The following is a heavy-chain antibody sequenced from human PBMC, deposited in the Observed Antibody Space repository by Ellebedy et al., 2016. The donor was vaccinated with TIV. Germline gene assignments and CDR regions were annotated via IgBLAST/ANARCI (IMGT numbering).Heavy chain of an antibody. CDR2: INSDGSST. CDR1: GFSFSSYW. Sequence: GGSLRLXCAASGFSFSSYWMHWVRQGPGKGLVWVSRINSDGSSTIYADSVKGRFTISRDNAKNSLYLHMNSLRAEDTAVYYCAKDPREGFSSSWYVRTYDYFALDVWGQGTTVTVSS. J-gene: IGHJ6*02. V-gene: IGHV3-74*01. D-gene: IGHD6-13*01. CDR3: AKDPREGFSSSWYVRTYDYFALDV.